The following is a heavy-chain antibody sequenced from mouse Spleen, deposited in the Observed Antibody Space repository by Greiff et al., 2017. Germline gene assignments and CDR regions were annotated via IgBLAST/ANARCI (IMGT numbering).Heavy chain of an antibody. V-gene: IGHV1-64*01. D-gene: IGHD4-1*01. Sequence: QLQQPGAELVKPGASVKLSCKASGYTFTSYWMHWVKQRPGQGLEWIGMIHPNSGSTNYNEKFKSKATLTVDKSSSTAYMQLSSLTSEDSAVYYCARYSWAHYYFDYWGQGTTLTVSS. J-gene: IGHJ2*01. CDR2: IHPNSGST. CDR3: ARYSWAHYYFDY. CDR1: GYTFTSYW.